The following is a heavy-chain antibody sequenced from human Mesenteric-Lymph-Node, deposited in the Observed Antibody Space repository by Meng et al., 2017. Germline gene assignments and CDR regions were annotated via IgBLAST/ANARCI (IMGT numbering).Heavy chain of an antibody. CDR1: DGFTTSDDYY. CDR3: ARDSPGGYGYFDS. Sequence: QLKESGPGLVKPSQTLSLTCTVSDGFTTSDDYYWSWIRQPPGKGLEWIGYTHYSGTTYYNPSLKSRIAISLDTSKNQFSLNLNSVTAADAAVYYCARDSPGGYGYFDSWGQGTLVTVSS. D-gene: IGHD5-12*01. V-gene: IGHV4-30-4*01. J-gene: IGHJ4*02. CDR2: THYSGTT.